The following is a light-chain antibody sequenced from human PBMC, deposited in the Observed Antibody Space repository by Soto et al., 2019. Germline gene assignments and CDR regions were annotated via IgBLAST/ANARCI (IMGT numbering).Light chain of an antibody. CDR2: EVS. V-gene: IGLV2-14*01. J-gene: IGLJ1*01. CDR1: SSDVGIYNY. CDR3: SSYTTSSTRV. Sequence: QSALTRPASVSGSPGQSIAISCTGSSSDVGIYNYVSWYQQHPGKVPKLIIYEVSNRPPGVSNRFSGSKSGNTASLTISGLQAEDEADYYCSSYTTSSTRVFGTGTKVTVL.